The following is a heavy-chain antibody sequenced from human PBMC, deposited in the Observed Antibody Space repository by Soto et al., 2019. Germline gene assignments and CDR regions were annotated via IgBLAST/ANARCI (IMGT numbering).Heavy chain of an antibody. Sequence: PGGSLRLSCAASGFAVSSNYMTWVRQAPGKGLEWVSVIHSGGDTHYADSVRGRFTISRDNSKNTLYLQMNSLRAEDTAVYHCARSRTGTTYGGMDVWGQGTRVTVSS. D-gene: IGHD1-7*01. CDR3: ARSRTGTTYGGMDV. V-gene: IGHV3-66*01. CDR2: IHSGGDT. CDR1: GFAVSSNY. J-gene: IGHJ6*02.